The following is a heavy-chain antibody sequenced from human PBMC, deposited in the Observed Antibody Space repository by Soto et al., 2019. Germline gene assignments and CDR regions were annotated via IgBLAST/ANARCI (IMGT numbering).Heavy chain of an antibody. Sequence: QVQLQESGPGLVKPSETLSLTCIVSGGSISNYYWSWIRQPPGKGLEWIGYIYYSGSTNYNPSLTIPVTISVDTSKNQFSRKLSSVTAADTAVYYCARHRYSYGVYYFDYWGQGTLVTVSS. V-gene: IGHV4-59*08. CDR2: IYYSGST. D-gene: IGHD5-18*01. CDR3: ARHRYSYGVYYFDY. CDR1: GGSISNYY. J-gene: IGHJ4*02.